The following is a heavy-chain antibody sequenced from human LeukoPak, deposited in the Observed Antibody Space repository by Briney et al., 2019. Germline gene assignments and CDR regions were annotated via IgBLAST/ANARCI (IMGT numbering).Heavy chain of an antibody. CDR1: GFTFSSYS. J-gene: IGHJ4*02. Sequence: GGSLRLSCAASGFTFSSYSMNWVRQAPGKGLEWVSSISSSSSYIYYADSVKGRFTISRDNAKNSLYLQMNSLRAEDTAVYYCARDRGGRGYSDYWRQGTLVTVSP. D-gene: IGHD3-10*01. CDR3: ARDRGGRGYSDY. CDR2: ISSSSSYI. V-gene: IGHV3-21*01.